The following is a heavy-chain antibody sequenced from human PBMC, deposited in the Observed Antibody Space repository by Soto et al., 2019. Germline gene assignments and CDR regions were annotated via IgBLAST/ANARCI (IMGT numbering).Heavy chain of an antibody. Sequence: SETLSLTCTVSGGSISSYFWSWIRQPPGKGLEWIGYIYYSESTNYNPSLKSRVTISVDTSKNQFSLKLSSVTAADTAVYYCAISCRGATCQTFFDYWGQGALVTVSS. CDR2: IYYSEST. CDR1: GGSISSYF. CDR3: AISCRGATCQTFFDY. J-gene: IGHJ4*02. D-gene: IGHD2-15*01. V-gene: IGHV4-59*01.